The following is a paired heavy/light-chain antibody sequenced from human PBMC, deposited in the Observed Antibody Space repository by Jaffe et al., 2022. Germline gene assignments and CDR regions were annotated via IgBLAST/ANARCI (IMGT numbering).Heavy chain of an antibody. Sequence: QLQLQESGPGLVKPSETLSLTCTVSGGSISSSSYFWGWIRQPPGKGLEWIGSISYSGTTYYNPSLKSRVTISVDTSRNQFSLKLSSVTAADTAVYYCARHRQSIVTTEIDYWGQGTLVTVSS. CDR2: ISYSGTT. CDR3: ARHRQSIVTTEIDY. J-gene: IGHJ4*02. V-gene: IGHV4-39*01. D-gene: IGHD5-12*01. CDR1: GGSISSSSYF.
Light chain of an antibody. CDR2: NKN. CDR1: SLRNFY. J-gene: IGLJ2*01. CDR3: NSRDSSGNRLVV. Sequence: SSELTQDPAVSVALGQTVRITCQGDSLRNFYASWYQQKPGQAPVLVIYNKNNRPSGIPDRFSGSSSGNTASLTITGAQAEDEADYYCNSRDSSGNRLVVFGGGTRLTVL. V-gene: IGLV3-19*01.